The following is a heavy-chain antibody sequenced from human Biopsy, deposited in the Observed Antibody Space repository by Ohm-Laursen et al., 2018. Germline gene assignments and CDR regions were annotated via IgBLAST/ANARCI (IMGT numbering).Heavy chain of an antibody. CDR1: GDSFTSYA. CDR3: TRGGYYYDSLAYYYWFDP. Sequence: ASVKVSCKASGDSFTSYAIGWVRQAPGQGLEWMGWINAKTGDTNYAQKFQGRVTMTRDTSISTAYVDLSSLRSDDTAVYHCTRGGYYYDSLAYYYWFDPWGQGTLVTVSS. D-gene: IGHD3-22*01. J-gene: IGHJ5*02. CDR2: INAKTGDT. V-gene: IGHV1-2*02.